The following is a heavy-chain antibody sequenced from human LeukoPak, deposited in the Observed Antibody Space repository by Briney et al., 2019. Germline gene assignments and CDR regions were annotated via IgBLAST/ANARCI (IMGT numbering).Heavy chain of an antibody. J-gene: IGHJ4*02. Sequence: ASVKVSCKASGYTFTNYFITWVRQAPGQGLEWMGWISAYNGDTNYGQKLQGRVTMTTDTSTSTAYMELRSLTSDDTAVYYCARVQRGSEYYFDYWGQGTLVTVSS. CDR3: ARVQRGSEYYFDY. CDR2: ISAYNGDT. V-gene: IGHV1-18*01. D-gene: IGHD3-16*01. CDR1: GYTFTNYF.